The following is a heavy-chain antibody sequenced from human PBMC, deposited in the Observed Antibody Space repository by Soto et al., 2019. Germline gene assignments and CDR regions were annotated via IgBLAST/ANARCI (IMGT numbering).Heavy chain of an antibody. CDR3: ARYLRNNNFMLDA. J-gene: IGHJ5*02. CDR2: IYYTGST. CDR1: DDSISSGY. Sequence: SETLSLTCTVSDDSISSGYWTWIRQPPGQRLEWIGFIYYTGSTNYNPSLSTRVTMSIDTSRSQFSVNLRSVTAADTAVYFCARYLRNNNFMLDAWGQGSLVTVSS. D-gene: IGHD1-1*01. V-gene: IGHV4-59*01.